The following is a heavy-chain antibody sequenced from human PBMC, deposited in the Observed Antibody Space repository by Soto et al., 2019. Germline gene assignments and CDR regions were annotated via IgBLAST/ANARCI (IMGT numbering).Heavy chain of an antibody. J-gene: IGHJ4*02. CDR1: AFTFSSYA. CDR2: ITGSGETT. D-gene: IGHD3-16*01. CDR3: AKSQIGAAHYGDY. Sequence: EVQLLESGGGLVQPGGSLRLACAASAFTFSSYAMNWVRQSQGKGLEWVSTITGSGETTYYGDSVKGRFTISRDNSKNTLYLQMDNLPADDTAIYYCAKSQIGAAHYGDYWCQGTLVTVSS. V-gene: IGHV3-23*01.